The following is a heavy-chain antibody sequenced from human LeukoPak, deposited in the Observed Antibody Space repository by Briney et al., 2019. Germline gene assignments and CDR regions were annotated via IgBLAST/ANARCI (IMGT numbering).Heavy chain of an antibody. Sequence: PGGSLRLSCAASGFTFSSYWMSWVRQAPGKGLEWVANIKQDGSEKYYVDSVKGRFTISRDNAKNSPYLQMNSLRAEDTAVYYCARVESSSWYFSYPYYFDYWGQGTLVTVSS. CDR3: ARVESSSWYFSYPYYFDY. V-gene: IGHV3-7*01. D-gene: IGHD6-13*01. J-gene: IGHJ4*02. CDR1: GFTFSSYW. CDR2: IKQDGSEK.